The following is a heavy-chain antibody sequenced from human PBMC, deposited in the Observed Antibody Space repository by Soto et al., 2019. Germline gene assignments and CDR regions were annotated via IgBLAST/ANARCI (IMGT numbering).Heavy chain of an antibody. J-gene: IGHJ5*02. CDR1: GFTFSSYA. D-gene: IGHD3-3*01. Sequence: LRLSCAASGFTFSSYAMSWVRQAPGKGLEWVSAISGSGGSTYYADSVKGRFTISRDNSKNTLYLQMNSLRAEDTAVYYCANPGGYDFWSGYSNKNWFDPWGQGTLVTVSS. CDR2: ISGSGGST. V-gene: IGHV3-23*01. CDR3: ANPGGYDFWSGYSNKNWFDP.